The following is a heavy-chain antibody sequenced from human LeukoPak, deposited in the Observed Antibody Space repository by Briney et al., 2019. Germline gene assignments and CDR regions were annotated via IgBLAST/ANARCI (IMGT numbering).Heavy chain of an antibody. V-gene: IGHV3-21*01. CDR2: IRSSSSYI. Sequence: GGSLRLSCAASGFTFSSYSMNWVRQAPGKGLEWVSSIRSSSSYIYYADSVKGRFTISRDNAKNSLYLQMNSLRAEDTAVYYCASGQTGGFLYDFWSGYPGPFDYWGQGTLVTVSS. CDR3: ASGQTGGFLYDFWSGYPGPFDY. D-gene: IGHD3-3*01. J-gene: IGHJ4*02. CDR1: GFTFSSYS.